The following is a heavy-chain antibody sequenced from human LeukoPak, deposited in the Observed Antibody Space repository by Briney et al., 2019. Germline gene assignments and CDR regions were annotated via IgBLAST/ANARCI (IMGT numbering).Heavy chain of an antibody. J-gene: IGHJ4*02. CDR3: ARDPRTVRI. V-gene: IGHV3-23*01. Sequence: PGGSLRLSCAASGFTFRNYGMSWVRQTPGKGLEWVSTISGSGGSTYDADSVKGRFTISRDNAKNLLYLQMDSLRVEDTAIYYCARDPRTVRIWGQGTLVTVSS. D-gene: IGHD1-1*01. CDR1: GFTFRNYG. CDR2: ISGSGGST.